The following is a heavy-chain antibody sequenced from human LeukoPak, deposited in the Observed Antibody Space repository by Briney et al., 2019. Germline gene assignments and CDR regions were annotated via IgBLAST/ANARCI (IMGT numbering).Heavy chain of an antibody. CDR1: GGSFSGYY. D-gene: IGHD2-15*01. J-gene: IGHJ5*02. CDR3: ATSSLGYCSGGSCANWFDP. Sequence: SETLSPTCAVYGGSFSGYYWSWIRQPPGKGLEWIGEINHSGSTNYNPSLKSRVTISVDTSKNQFSLKLSSVTAADTAVYYCATSSLGYCSGGSCANWFDPWGQGTLVTVSS. CDR2: INHSGST. V-gene: IGHV4-34*01.